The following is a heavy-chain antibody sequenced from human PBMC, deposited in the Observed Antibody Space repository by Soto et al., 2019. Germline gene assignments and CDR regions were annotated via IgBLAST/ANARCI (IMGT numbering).Heavy chain of an antibody. CDR3: ARDDDFWSGYYSSNYYYGMDV. CDR1: GYTFTSYG. CDR2: ISAYNVNT. D-gene: IGHD3-3*01. J-gene: IGHJ6*02. V-gene: IGHV1-18*04. Sequence: QVQLVQSGAEVKKPGASVKVSCKASGYTFTSYGISWVRQAPGQGLEWMGWISAYNVNTNYAQKLQGRVTMTTDTSASTAYMELRSLRSDDTAVYYCARDDDFWSGYYSSNYYYGMDVWGQGTTVTVSS.